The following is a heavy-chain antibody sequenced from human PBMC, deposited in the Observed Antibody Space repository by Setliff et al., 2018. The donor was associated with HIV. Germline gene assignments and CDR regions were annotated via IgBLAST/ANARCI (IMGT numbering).Heavy chain of an antibody. D-gene: IGHD2-8*01. J-gene: IGHJ5*02. CDR3: ARLECPNDICYSGWFDP. V-gene: IGHV4-39*01. CDR1: GASISSGSYY. CDR2: ILYTGNT. Sequence: PFETLSLTCTVSGASISSGSYYWGWIRQPPGKGLEWIGNILYTGNTYYTSSLKSRVTISVDTSKNHFSLKLNSVTAADTAVYYCARLECPNDICYSGWFDPWGQGTLVTVSS.